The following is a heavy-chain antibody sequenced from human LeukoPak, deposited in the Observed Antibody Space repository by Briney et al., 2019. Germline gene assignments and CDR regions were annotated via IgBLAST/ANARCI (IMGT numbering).Heavy chain of an antibody. CDR1: GFTFSSYS. J-gene: IGHJ4*02. CDR2: ISSSSSTI. D-gene: IGHD3-22*01. CDR3: ARELRYYYGSGYTDY. Sequence: GGSLRLSCAASGFTFSSYSMNWVRQAPGKGLGWVSYISSSSSTIYYADSVKGRFTISRDNAKNSLYLQMNSLRAEDTAVYHCARELRYYYGSGYTDYWGQGTLVTVSS. V-gene: IGHV3-48*04.